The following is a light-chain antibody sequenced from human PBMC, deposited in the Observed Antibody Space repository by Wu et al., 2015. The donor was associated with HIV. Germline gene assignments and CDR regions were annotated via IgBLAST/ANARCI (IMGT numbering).Light chain of an antibody. CDR3: QQYDRWRT. Sequence: DIVMTQSPGTLSLSSGERATLFCRASQSVSNNFLAWYQQKPGQAPRLLIYGASTTTTGIPGRFSGSGSGTEFTLTISSLQSEDFAFYYCQQYDRWRTFGQGTKVESK. CDR1: QSVSNNF. V-gene: IGKV3D-15*01. CDR2: GAS. J-gene: IGKJ1*01.